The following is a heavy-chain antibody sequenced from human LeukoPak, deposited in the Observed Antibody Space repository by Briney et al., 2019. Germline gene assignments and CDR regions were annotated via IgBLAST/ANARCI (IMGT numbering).Heavy chain of an antibody. J-gene: IGHJ6*03. Sequence: PSETLSFTCTVSGGSISSYYWSWLRQPPGKGLEWIGYIYYSGSTNYNPSLKSRVTISVDTSKNQFSLKLSSVTAADTAVYYCARVEEGYGSGRRENYYYYYMDVWGKGTTVTISS. V-gene: IGHV4-59*01. CDR1: GGSISSYY. CDR3: ARVEEGYGSGRRENYYYYYMDV. D-gene: IGHD3-10*01. CDR2: IYYSGST.